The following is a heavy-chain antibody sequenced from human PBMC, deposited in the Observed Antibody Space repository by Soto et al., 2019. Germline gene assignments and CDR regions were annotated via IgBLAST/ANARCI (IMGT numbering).Heavy chain of an antibody. J-gene: IGHJ6*02. D-gene: IGHD6-6*01. V-gene: IGHV4-59*01. CDR2: IYYSGST. Sequence: WETLSLTCTVSGGSISSYYWSWIRQPPGKGLEWIGYIYYSGSTNYNPSLKSRVTISVDTSKNQFSLKLSSVTAADTAVYYCARDRPGYDYYYYGMDVWGQGTTVTVSS. CDR1: GGSISSYY. CDR3: ARDRPGYDYYYYGMDV.